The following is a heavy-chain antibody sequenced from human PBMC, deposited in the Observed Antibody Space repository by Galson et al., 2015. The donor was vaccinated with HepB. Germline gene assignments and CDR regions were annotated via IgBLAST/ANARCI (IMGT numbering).Heavy chain of an antibody. V-gene: IGHV1-46*03. Sequence: SCKASGYTFSSYSMHWVRQAPGQGLEWMGIINPSGGSTSYAQKFQGRVTMTRDTSTTTVYMELSSLRSEDTAVYFCARLGGGYNSFDYWGQGTLVTVSS. CDR1: GYTFSSYS. CDR3: ARLGGGYNSFDY. D-gene: IGHD5-24*01. CDR2: INPSGGST. J-gene: IGHJ4*02.